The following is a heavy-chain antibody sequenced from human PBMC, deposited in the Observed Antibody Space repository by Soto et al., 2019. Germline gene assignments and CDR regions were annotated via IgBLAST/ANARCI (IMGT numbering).Heavy chain of an antibody. J-gene: IGHJ5*02. CDR2: ISAYNGNT. CDR1: GYTFTSYG. CDR3: ARWPRVGMGFWFDP. V-gene: IGHV1-18*01. D-gene: IGHD2-8*01. Sequence: XSVKVSFNASGYTFTSYGISLVRHSPGQGLEWMGWISAYNGNTNYAQKLQGRVTMTTDTSTSTAYMELRSLRSDDTAVYYCARWPRVGMGFWFDPWGQGTLVTVSS.